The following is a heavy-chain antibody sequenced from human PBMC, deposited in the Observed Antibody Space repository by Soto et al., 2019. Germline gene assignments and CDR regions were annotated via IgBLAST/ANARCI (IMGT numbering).Heavy chain of an antibody. CDR3: ARTTVTTATQSYYYYGMDV. V-gene: IGHV4-30-4*01. J-gene: IGHJ6*02. D-gene: IGHD4-4*01. CDR2: IYYSGST. CDR1: GGSISSGDYY. Sequence: TSETLSLTCTVSGGSISSGDYYWSWIRQPPGKGLEWIGYIYYSGSTYYNPSLKSRVTISVDTSKNQFSLKLSSVTAADTAVYYCARTTVTTATQSYYYYGMDVWGQGTTVTVSS.